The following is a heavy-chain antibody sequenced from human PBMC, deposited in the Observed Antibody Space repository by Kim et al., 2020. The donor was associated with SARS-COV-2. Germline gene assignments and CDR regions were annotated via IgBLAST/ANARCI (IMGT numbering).Heavy chain of an antibody. V-gene: IGHV3-23*01. CDR2: INSASST. D-gene: IGHD2-15*01. CDR3: ANGCIAGNWLVTGMDV. CDR1: GFTFSSYG. J-gene: IGHJ6*02. Sequence: GGSLRLSCAASGFTFSSYGMNWVRQAPGKGLEWVSGINSASSTFYADFGKGRFTVSRDNSKNTLYLQMNSLRAEDTAIYYCANGCIAGNWLVTGMDVWGQGTTVTVSS.